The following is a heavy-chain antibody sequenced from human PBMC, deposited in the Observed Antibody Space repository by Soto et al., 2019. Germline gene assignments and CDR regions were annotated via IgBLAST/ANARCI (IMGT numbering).Heavy chain of an antibody. CDR3: IKDIEAGGAGY. J-gene: IGHJ4*02. V-gene: IGHV3-9*02. CDR1: GFTSNDYA. Sequence: EGQLVESGGGLVQPGRSLRLSCAASGFTSNDYAMHWVRQVPGKGLEWVAGIYYNSKREGYGDSVKGRFTIFRDNAKNSLYLQMNSLRPEDTALYYCIKDIEAGGAGYWGRGTLVTVSS. CDR2: IYYNSKRE.